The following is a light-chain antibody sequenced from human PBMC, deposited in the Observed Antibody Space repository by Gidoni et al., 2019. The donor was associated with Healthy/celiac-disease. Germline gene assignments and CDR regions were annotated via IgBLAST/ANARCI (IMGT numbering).Light chain of an antibody. V-gene: IGKV3-15*01. Sequence: IVLTQSTPTLSVAPGERATPSRRASQSGSSNLVWYQQQPGQAPRLLIYGASTRATGIPARCSSSGSGTEFTLTISSLQSEDFAVYYCQQYNNWPPWTFGQGTKVEIK. J-gene: IGKJ1*01. CDR3: QQYNNWPPWT. CDR1: QSGSSN. CDR2: GAS.